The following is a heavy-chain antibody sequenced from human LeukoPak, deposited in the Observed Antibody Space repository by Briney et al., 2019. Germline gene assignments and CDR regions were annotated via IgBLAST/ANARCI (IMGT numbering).Heavy chain of an antibody. CDR2: IRFDGSDK. D-gene: IGHD5-12*01. V-gene: IGHV3-30*02. J-gene: IGHJ5*02. Sequence: GGSLRLSCIASGFTFKTQGMHWVRQAPGKGLEWVAFIRFDGSDKYYGDSVKGRFTISRDNSKNTLYLQMNSLRTEDTAVYYCANLPAPGDIVDQWGQGTLVTVSS. CDR3: ANLPAPGDIVDQ. CDR1: GFTFKTQG.